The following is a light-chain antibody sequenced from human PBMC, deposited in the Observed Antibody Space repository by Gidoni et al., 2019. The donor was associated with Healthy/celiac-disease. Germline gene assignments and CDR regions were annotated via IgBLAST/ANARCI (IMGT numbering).Light chain of an antibody. CDR2: GAY. Sequence: EIVLTQSPGTLSLSPGERATISCRARQRVSSSYLAWYQQKPVQAPRLLIYGAYSRATGIPDRLSGSGSGTDFTLTNSRLEPEEFAVYYCQQYGSSPPITFGQGTRLEIK. V-gene: IGKV3-20*01. CDR1: QRVSSSY. CDR3: QQYGSSPPIT. J-gene: IGKJ5*01.